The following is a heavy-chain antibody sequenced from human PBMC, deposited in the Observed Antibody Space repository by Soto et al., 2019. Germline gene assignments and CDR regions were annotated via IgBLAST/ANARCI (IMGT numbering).Heavy chain of an antibody. D-gene: IGHD5-12*01. V-gene: IGHV4-31*03. CDR2: IYYSGST. J-gene: IGHJ6*02. Sequence: SETLSLTCTFSGFSISSGGYYWSWIRQHPGKGLEWIGYIYYSGSTYYNPSLKSRVTISVDTSKNQFSLKLSSVTAADTAVYYCARDSKLGWLQSGYYYYYGMDVWGQGTTVTVSS. CDR3: ARDSKLGWLQSGYYYYYGMDV. CDR1: GFSISSGGYY.